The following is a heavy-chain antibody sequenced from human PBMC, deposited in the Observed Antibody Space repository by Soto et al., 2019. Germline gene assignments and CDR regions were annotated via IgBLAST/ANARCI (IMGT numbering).Heavy chain of an antibody. D-gene: IGHD6-13*01. CDR2: ISYDGSNK. V-gene: IGHV3-30*18. CDR1: GFTFSSYG. J-gene: IGHJ5*02. CDR3: AKDQESSSWYLSWFDP. Sequence: GGSLRLSCAASGFTFSSYGMHWVRQAPGKGLEWVAVISYDGSNKYYADSVKGRFTISRDNSKNTLYLQMNSLRAEDTAVYYCAKDQESSSWYLSWFDPWGQGTLVTVSS.